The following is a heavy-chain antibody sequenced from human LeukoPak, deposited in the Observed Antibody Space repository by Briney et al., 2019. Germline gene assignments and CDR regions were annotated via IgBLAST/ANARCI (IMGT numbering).Heavy chain of an antibody. CDR2: IYYSGST. CDR3: ARDRYCSGGSCYVYPGNAFDI. CDR1: GGSISSYY. D-gene: IGHD2-15*01. J-gene: IGHJ3*02. Sequence: SETLSLTCTVSGGSISSYYWSWIRQPPGKGLEWIGYIYYSGSTNYNPSLKSRVTISVDTSKNQFSLKLSSVTAADTAVYYCARDRYCSGGSCYVYPGNAFDIWGQGTMVTVSS. V-gene: IGHV4-59*01.